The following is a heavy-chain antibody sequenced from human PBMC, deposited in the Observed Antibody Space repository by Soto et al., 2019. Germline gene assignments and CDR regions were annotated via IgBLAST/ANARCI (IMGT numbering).Heavy chain of an antibody. CDR1: GFIFDDFT. CDR3: ARDFLSGKP. CDR2: INWDGSIT. V-gene: IGHV3-20*04. Sequence: ERCLRLSCAASGFIFDDFTMHWVRLLPGKGLQWVSYINWDGSITMYADSVKGRFTISRDNAKNSVYLQMNRVRDEDTAVYYCARDFLSGKPWGQGTLVTVSS. D-gene: IGHD3-10*01. J-gene: IGHJ5*02.